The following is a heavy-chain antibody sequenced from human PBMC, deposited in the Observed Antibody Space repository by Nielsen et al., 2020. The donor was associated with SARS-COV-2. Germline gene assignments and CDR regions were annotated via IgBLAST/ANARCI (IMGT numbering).Heavy chain of an antibody. D-gene: IGHD3-22*01. CDR1: GFTFSNSA. CDR3: AAGVGGYRDSSGQH. CDR2: IVVGSGDA. Sequence: SVKVSCKASGFTFSNSAVQWVRQARGQRLEWIGWIVVGSGDANYAQSFQERVTITRDMSTTTTYMELRSLRSEDTAVYYCAAGVGGYRDSSGQHWGQGTLVSVSS. J-gene: IGHJ1*01. V-gene: IGHV1-58*01.